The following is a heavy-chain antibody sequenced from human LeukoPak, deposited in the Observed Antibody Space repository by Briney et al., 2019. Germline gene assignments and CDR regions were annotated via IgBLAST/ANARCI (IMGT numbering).Heavy chain of an antibody. CDR2: ISYDGSNK. CDR1: GFTFSSYA. V-gene: IGHV3-30*18. J-gene: IGHJ6*04. CDR3: AELGITMIGGV. D-gene: IGHD3-10*02. Sequence: GGSLRLSCAASGFTFSSYAMNWVRQAPGKGLEWVAVISYDGSNKCYADSVKGRFTISRDNAKNSLYLQMNSLRAEDTAVYYCAELGITMIGGVWGKGTTVTISS.